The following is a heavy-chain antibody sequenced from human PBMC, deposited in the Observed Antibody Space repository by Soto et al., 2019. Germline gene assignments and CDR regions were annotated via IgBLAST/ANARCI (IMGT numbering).Heavy chain of an antibody. D-gene: IGHD6-6*01. CDR1: GGTFSSYA. J-gene: IGHJ4*02. CDR3: SRGRGIAAHPFDY. V-gene: IGHV1-69*12. Sequence: QVQLVQSGAEVKKPGSSVKVSCKASGGTFSSYAISWVRQAPGQGLEWMGGIIPIFGTTDYAQKFRGRVTITAEESTSTAYMELSSLRSEDTAVYYCSRGRGIAAHPFDYWGQGTLVTVSS. CDR2: IIPIFGTT.